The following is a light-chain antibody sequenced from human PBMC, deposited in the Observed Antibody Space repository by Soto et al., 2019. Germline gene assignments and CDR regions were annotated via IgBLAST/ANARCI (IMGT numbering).Light chain of an antibody. Sequence: DIQMTQAPSTLSASVGDRVTIPFRASQDINRWLAWYQQKPGKAPKILIYNADTLESGVPSRFSGSGYGTEFILTISSLQPDDFATYYCQQFSLYWAFGQGTKVDI. CDR2: NAD. J-gene: IGKJ1*01. CDR3: QQFSLYWA. V-gene: IGKV1-5*01. CDR1: QDINRW.